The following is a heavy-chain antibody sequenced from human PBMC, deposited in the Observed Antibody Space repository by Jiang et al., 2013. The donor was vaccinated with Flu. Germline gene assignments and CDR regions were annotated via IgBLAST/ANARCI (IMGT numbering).Heavy chain of an antibody. D-gene: IGHD5-24*01. V-gene: IGHV2-70*11. CDR3: ARMQSKDGYPDVEFDY. CDR1: GFSLSTSGMC. J-gene: IGHJ4*02. CDR2: IDWDDDK. Sequence: KPTQTLTLTCTSSGFSLSTSGMCVSWIRQPPGKALEWLARIDWDDDKYYSTSLKTRLTISKDTSKNQVVLTMTNMDPVDTATYYCARMQSKDGYPDVEFDYWGQGTLVTVSS.